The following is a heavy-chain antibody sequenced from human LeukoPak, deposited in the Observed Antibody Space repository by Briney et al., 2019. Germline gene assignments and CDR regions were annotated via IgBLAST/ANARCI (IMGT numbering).Heavy chain of an antibody. CDR3: VRDSAYSPDY. CDR1: GHIFNTYG. V-gene: IGHV1-18*03. Sequence: ASVSVSCKTSGHIFNTYGISWVRQAPGQGLEWMAWIRGNNDNTKYAQKFQGRVTLTTDTSTSTAYMELRGLTSDDMAVYYCVRDSAYSPDYWGQGSLVTVSP. J-gene: IGHJ4*02. D-gene: IGHD5-12*01. CDR2: IRGNNDNT.